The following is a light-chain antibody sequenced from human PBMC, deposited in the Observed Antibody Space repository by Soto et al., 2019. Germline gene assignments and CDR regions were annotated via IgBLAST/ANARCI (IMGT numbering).Light chain of an antibody. Sequence: QSVLTQPPSASGTPGQRVTISCSGSSSNIGSNYVYWYQQLPGTAPKLLIYRNNQRPSGVPDRFFGSKSGTSASLAISGLRPQEEATYDCAAWEDSVSGRVVLAGATKLTVL. CDR1: SSNIGSNY. J-gene: IGLJ2*01. CDR3: AAWEDSVSGRVV. CDR2: RNN. V-gene: IGLV1-47*01.